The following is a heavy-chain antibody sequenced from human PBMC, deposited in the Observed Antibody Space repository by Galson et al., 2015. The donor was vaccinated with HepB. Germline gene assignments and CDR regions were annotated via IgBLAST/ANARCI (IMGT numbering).Heavy chain of an antibody. J-gene: IGHJ3*01. D-gene: IGHD3-10*01. CDR2: ISWNSGAI. Sequence: SLRLSCAASGFTFENYAIHWVRQAPGKGLEWVSFISWNSGAIGYADSVKGRVTISRDNAKNSLYLQMNSLRPEDTGFYYCAKDMIIRRFRGGTDAYDFWGQGTLVTVSS. CDR3: AKDMIIRRFRGGTDAYDF. V-gene: IGHV3-9*01. CDR1: GFTFENYA.